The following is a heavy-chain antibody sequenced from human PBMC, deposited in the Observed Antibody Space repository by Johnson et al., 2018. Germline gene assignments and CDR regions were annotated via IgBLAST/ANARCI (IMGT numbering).Heavy chain of an antibody. CDR1: GFTFSGYW. Sequence: EVQLVESGGGLVQPGGSLRLSCAASGFTFSGYWMHWVRQVPGKGLVWVSRIYSDGTRTNYADSVKGRFTISRDNAENTLYLQMNSLRVDDTAVYYFSRAACGDDAYSVSYWYFDLWGRGTLVTVSS. V-gene: IGHV3-74*02. CDR2: IYSDGTRT. J-gene: IGHJ2*01. CDR3: SRAACGDDAYSVSYWYFDL. D-gene: IGHD2-21*02.